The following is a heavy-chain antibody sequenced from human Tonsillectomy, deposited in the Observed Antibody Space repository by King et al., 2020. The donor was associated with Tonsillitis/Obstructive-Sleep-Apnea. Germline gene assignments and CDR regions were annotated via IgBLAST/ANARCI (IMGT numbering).Heavy chain of an antibody. V-gene: IGHV3-30*03. J-gene: IGHJ5*02. D-gene: IGHD6-19*01. CDR2: ISYDGRKK. CDR3: ASSLSSGWTGGTDWFDP. CDR1: GFIFSTYG. Sequence: VQLVESGGGVVQPGRSLRLSCAASGFIFSTYGMHWVRQAPGKGLEWVAVISYDGRKKFHANSVKGRFTISRDNVKNTLYLQMNSLRPEYTAVYYCASSLSSGWTGGTDWFDPWGQGSLVTVSS.